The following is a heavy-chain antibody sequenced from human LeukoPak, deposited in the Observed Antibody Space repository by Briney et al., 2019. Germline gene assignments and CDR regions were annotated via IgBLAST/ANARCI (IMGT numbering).Heavy chain of an antibody. J-gene: IGHJ4*02. D-gene: IGHD5-18*01. CDR3: ATVGGYSYGPAEFDY. CDR2: INPNSGGT. V-gene: IGHV1-2*02. Sequence: ASVKVSCKASGYTFTGYYMHWVRQAPGQGLEWMGWINPNSGGTNYAQKFQGRVTMTRDMSTSTVYMELSSLRSEDTAVYYCATVGGYSYGPAEFDYWGQGTLVTVSS. CDR1: GYTFTGYY.